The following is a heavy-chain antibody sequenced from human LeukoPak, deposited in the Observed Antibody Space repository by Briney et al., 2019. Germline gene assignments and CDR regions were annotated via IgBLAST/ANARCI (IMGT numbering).Heavy chain of an antibody. D-gene: IGHD1-26*01. V-gene: IGHV1-46*01. CDR2: INPTGGST. J-gene: IGHJ4*02. CDR3: ARFGGSYFLDY. CDR1: GYTFTSYY. Sequence: ASVKVSCKASGYTFTSYYMHWVRQAPGQGLEWMGLINPTGGSTGYAQKFQGRVTMTRDMSTSTDYMELSSLRSEDTAVYYCARFGGSYFLDYWGQGTLVTVSS.